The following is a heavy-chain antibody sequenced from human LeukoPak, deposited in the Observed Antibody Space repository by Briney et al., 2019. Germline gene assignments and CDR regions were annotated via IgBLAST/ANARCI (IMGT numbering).Heavy chain of an antibody. J-gene: IGHJ4*02. Sequence: ASVKVSCKVSGQTLSDLSIHWLRQPPGKGLEWLGGSDPEDGERIYAQMFQGRVTMTEDTSIDTAYMELSSLRSEDTAVYYCVTGFTTMAVDYFDYWGQGTLVTVPP. CDR3: VTGFTTMAVDYFDY. CDR2: SDPEDGER. D-gene: IGHD5-18*01. V-gene: IGHV1-24*01. CDR1: GQTLSDLS.